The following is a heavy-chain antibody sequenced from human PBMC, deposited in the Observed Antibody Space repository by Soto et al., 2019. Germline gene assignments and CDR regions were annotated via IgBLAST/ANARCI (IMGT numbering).Heavy chain of an antibody. J-gene: IGHJ2*01. Sequence: QVQLVQSGAEVKKPGSSVKVSCKASGGTFSSYAISWVRQAPGQGLEWMGGIIPIFGTANYAQKFQGRVTSXXDXSXXTAYMELSSLRSEDTAVYYCARGGNSPLSYWYFDLWGRGPLVTVSS. D-gene: IGHD4-4*01. CDR1: GGTFSSYA. V-gene: IGHV1-69*12. CDR3: ARGGNSPLSYWYFDL. CDR2: IIPIFGTA.